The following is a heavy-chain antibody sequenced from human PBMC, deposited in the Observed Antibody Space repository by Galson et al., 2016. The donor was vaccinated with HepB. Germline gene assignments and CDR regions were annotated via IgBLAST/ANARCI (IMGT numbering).Heavy chain of an antibody. Sequence: SVKVSCKASGGTFTSYEFTWVRQAPGQGLEWLGGILPVFQTVDSAEKFQGRATFTADVSTSTAYLELDSLRSEDTAMYYCSCSLTVATHNDDHGDFWGQGTLVTVSS. CDR3: SCSLTVATHNDDHGDF. V-gene: IGHV1-69*13. J-gene: IGHJ4*02. D-gene: IGHD4-23*01. CDR2: ILPVFQTV. CDR1: GGTFTSYE.